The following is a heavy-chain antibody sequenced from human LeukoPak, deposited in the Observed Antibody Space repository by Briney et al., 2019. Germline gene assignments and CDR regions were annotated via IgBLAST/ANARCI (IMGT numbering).Heavy chain of an antibody. Sequence: PGGSLRLSCEASGFTFNNYWMSWVRQAPGKGLEWVANIRYDGSEKYYVDSVKGRFTISRDNAKNSLYLQMNSLRAEDTAVYYCARLLYGDSYYYYYMDVWGKGTTVTVSS. CDR2: IRYDGSEK. J-gene: IGHJ6*03. CDR1: GFTFNNYW. CDR3: ARLLYGDSYYYYYMDV. D-gene: IGHD4-17*01. V-gene: IGHV3-7*01.